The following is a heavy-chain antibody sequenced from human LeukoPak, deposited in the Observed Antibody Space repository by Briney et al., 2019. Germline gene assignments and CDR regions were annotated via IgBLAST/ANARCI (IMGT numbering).Heavy chain of an antibody. V-gene: IGHV4-59*11. CDR1: GGSISSHY. J-gene: IGHJ3*02. CDR2: IYYSGST. D-gene: IGHD4-23*01. CDR3: VSLVRWVYAFDI. Sequence: SETLSLTCTVSGGSISSHYWSWIRQPPGKGLEWIGYIYYSGSTNYNPSLKSRVTISVDTSKNQFSLKLSSVTAADTAVYYCVSLVRWVYAFDIWGQGTMVTVSS.